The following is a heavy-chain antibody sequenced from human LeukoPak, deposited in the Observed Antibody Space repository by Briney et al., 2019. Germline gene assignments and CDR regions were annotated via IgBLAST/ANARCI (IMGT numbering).Heavy chain of an antibody. V-gene: IGHV3-21*04. Sequence: GGSLRLSCAASGFTFSTYAMSWVRQAPGKGLEWVSSISSSSSYIYCADSVKGRFTISRDNSKNTLYLQMNSLRAEDTALYYCARGSRGDWVAFDIWGQGTIVTVSS. CDR2: ISSSSSYI. CDR1: GFTFSTYA. J-gene: IGHJ3*02. CDR3: ARGSRGDWVAFDI. D-gene: IGHD2-21*02.